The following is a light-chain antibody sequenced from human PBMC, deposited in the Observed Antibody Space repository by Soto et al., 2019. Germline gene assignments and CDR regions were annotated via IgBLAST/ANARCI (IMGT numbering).Light chain of an antibody. CDR3: QQYDRWPVT. CDR1: QSVTTN. Sequence: EVVMTQSPATLSVSPGERVTFSCRASQSVTTNLAWYQHKPGQSPRLLISDASTGASGIPPRFSGSGSGTEFTLTIERLQSADCAVYYCQQYDRWPVTFGGGTKVEIK. J-gene: IGKJ4*01. CDR2: DAS. V-gene: IGKV3-15*01.